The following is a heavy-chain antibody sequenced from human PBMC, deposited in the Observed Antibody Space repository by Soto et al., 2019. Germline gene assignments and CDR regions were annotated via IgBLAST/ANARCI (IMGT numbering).Heavy chain of an antibody. CDR2: ISTSGNTI. V-gene: IGHV3-48*04. Sequence: PGGSLRLSCAASGFTFSSYWMHWVRQAPGKGLVWVSRISTSGNTIDYADSVKGRFTISRDNAKNSLYLQMNSLRVEDTAVYYCARGRMFSAGWGQGTLVTVSS. CDR1: GFTFSSYW. J-gene: IGHJ4*02. D-gene: IGHD2-15*01. CDR3: ARGRMFSAG.